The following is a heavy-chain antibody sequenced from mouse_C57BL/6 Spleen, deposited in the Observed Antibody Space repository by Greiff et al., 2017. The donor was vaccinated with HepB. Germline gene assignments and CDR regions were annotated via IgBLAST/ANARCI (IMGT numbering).Heavy chain of an antibody. CDR2: LDPSDSYT. V-gene: IGHV1-50*01. D-gene: IGHD2-4*01. CDR3: ARCLYEYDESSYWYCEV. J-gene: IGHJ1*03. CDR1: GYTFTSYW. Sequence: QVHVKQSGAELVKPGASVQLSCKASGYTFTSYWMQWVKQRPGQGLEWIGELDPSDSYTNYNQKFKGKATLTVDPSSSTAYMQLSSLTSEDSAVYYGARCLYEYDESSYWYCEVWGTGTTVTVAS.